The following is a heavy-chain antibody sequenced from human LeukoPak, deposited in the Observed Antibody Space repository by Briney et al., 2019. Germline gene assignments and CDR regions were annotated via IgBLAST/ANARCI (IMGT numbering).Heavy chain of an antibody. CDR3: ARVLSIGFHYDY. Sequence: GGSLRLSCTASGFTFSSLSMHWVRQAPGKGLEWVSGISGSGDATYYADFVRGRFTVSRDNSKNTLYLQMSSLRAEDTALYFCARVLSIGFHYDYWGPGTLVTVSS. CDR2: ISGSGDAT. D-gene: IGHD3-22*01. V-gene: IGHV3-23*01. CDR1: GFTFSSLS. J-gene: IGHJ4*02.